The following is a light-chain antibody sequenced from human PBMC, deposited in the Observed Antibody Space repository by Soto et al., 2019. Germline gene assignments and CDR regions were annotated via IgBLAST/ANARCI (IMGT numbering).Light chain of an antibody. J-gene: IGLJ1*01. Sequence: QSVLTQPPSVSGAPGQRVTISCTGSSSNIGAGYDVHWYQQLPGTAPKLLIYGNSNRPSGVPDRFSGSKSGTSPSLAITGLQAEDEADYYSQSYDSSLSGSXVFGTGTKVTVL. CDR3: QSYDSSLSGSXV. CDR2: GNS. CDR1: SSNIGAGYD. V-gene: IGLV1-40*01.